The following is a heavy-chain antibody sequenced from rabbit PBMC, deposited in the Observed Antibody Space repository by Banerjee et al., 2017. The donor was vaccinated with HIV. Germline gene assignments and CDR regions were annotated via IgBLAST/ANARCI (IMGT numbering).Heavy chain of an antibody. CDR1: GFAFTTYY. D-gene: IGHD4-1*01. V-gene: IGHV1S7*01. CDR2: IDPVFGIA. J-gene: IGHJ4*01. Sequence: QLKETGGGLVQPGGSLTLSCKASGFAFTTYYMSWVRQAPGKGLEWIGSIDPVFGIANYASWVNGRFTISRDNAQNTVDLQINSLTAADTATYFCARDLPDIVGWNFGWWGPGTLVTVS. CDR3: ARDLPDIVGWNFGW.